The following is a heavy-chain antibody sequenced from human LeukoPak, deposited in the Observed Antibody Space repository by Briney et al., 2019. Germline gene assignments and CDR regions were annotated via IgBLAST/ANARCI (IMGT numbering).Heavy chain of an antibody. CDR3: ARATWDPNYYYYMDV. Sequence: QPGGSLRLSCAASGFTFSSYGMHWVRQAPGKGLEWVAFIRYDGSNKYYADSVKGRFTISRDNAKNSLFLQMNSLRAEDTAVYFCARATWDPNYYYYMDVWGKGTTVTISS. CDR2: IRYDGSNK. CDR1: GFTFSSYG. D-gene: IGHD1-26*01. J-gene: IGHJ6*03. V-gene: IGHV3-30*02.